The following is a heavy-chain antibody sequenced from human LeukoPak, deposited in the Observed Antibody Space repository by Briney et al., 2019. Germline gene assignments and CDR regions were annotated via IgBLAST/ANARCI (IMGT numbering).Heavy chain of an antibody. CDR2: IVVGSGNT. D-gene: IGHD3-16*01. J-gene: IGHJ4*02. CDR1: GFTFRSTA. Sequence: TSVKVSCKASGFTFRSTALQWVRQARGQPLEWIGWIVVGSGNTNYAQNFQERVTITRDMSTSTAHMELSSLRSEDTAVYYCAADPGMLTSYFEYWGQGTLVTVSS. V-gene: IGHV1-58*01. CDR3: AADPGMLTSYFEY.